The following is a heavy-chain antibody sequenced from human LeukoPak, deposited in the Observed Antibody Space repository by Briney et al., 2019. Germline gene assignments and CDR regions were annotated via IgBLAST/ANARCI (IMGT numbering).Heavy chain of an antibody. CDR3: ARVPMGSAGRCDP. J-gene: IGHJ5*02. D-gene: IGHD2-15*01. Sequence: SGTLSLTCTVSGGSISSSNYYWGWIRQPPGKGLEWIGTIYYSGRTYYNPSLKSRVTISVDTSKNQFSLKLSSVTAADTAVYYCARVPMGSAGRCDPWGQGTLVTVSS. CDR1: GGSISSSNYY. CDR2: IYYSGRT. V-gene: IGHV4-39*01.